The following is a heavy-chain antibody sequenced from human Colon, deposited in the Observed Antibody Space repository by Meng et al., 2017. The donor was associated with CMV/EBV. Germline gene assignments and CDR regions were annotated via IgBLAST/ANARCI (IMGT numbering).Heavy chain of an antibody. V-gene: IGHV3-9*01. Sequence: LSLTCAASEFTFEHYAMHWVRQTPGKGLEWVSGITWNNRTAAYADSVKGRFTISRDHAKNSLFLQMDSLRVEDTALYFCAKDRVPAQTNLRSDAFDIWGQGTLVTVSS. J-gene: IGHJ3*02. CDR3: AKDRVPAQTNLRSDAFDI. CDR1: EFTFEHYA. CDR2: ITWNNRTA. D-gene: IGHD1-1*01.